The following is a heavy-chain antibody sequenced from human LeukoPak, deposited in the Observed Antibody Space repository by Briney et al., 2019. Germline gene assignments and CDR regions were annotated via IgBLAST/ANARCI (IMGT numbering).Heavy chain of an antibody. V-gene: IGHV4-4*07. J-gene: IGHJ4*02. D-gene: IGHD7-27*01. CDR1: GGSISSYY. Sequence: SETLSLTCTVSGGSISSYYWSWIRQPAGKGLEWIGRIYTSGSTNYNPSLKSRVTMSVDTSKNQFSLKLSSVTAADTAVYYCAREKKLGPLFDYGAQEPLVTVPS. CDR3: AREKKLGPLFDY. CDR2: IYTSGST.